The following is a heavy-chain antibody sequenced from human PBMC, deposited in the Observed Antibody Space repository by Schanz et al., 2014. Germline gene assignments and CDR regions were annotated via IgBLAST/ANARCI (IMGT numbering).Heavy chain of an antibody. D-gene: IGHD3-10*01. Sequence: QVQLVQSGGEVKKPGASATVSCKASGYTFNNHGISWVRQAPGQGPEWMGWISAFDDKTDYAQNFQGRLIMTTDTSTTTVYMELSGLRSGDTAVYYCATNSPFRMVRGSNAFDAWGQGTMVTVSS. CDR3: ATNSPFRMVRGSNAFDA. CDR1: GYTFNNHG. CDR2: ISAFDDKT. V-gene: IGHV1-18*01. J-gene: IGHJ3*01.